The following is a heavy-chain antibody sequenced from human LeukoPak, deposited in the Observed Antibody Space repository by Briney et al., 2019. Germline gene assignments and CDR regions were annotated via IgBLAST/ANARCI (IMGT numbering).Heavy chain of an antibody. CDR3: ARLLTGYYYYYYMDV. Sequence: ASVKVSCKASGYTFTSYDINWVRQATGQGLEWMGWMNPNSGNTGYAQKFQGRVTMTRNTSISTAYMELSSLRSEDTAVYYCARLLTGYYYYYYMDVWAKGPRSPSP. V-gene: IGHV1-8*01. CDR1: GYTFTSYD. D-gene: IGHD3-9*01. CDR2: MNPNSGNT. J-gene: IGHJ6*03.